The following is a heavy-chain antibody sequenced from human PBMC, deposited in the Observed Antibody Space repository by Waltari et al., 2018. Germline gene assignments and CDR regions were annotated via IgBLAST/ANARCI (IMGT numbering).Heavy chain of an antibody. CDR3: VRPGNVSPLDF. J-gene: IGHJ4*02. V-gene: IGHV4-4*08. CDR1: DDSFTTYY. Sequence: QVQLQESGPGLVRPSETLSLTCAVSDDSFTTYYYNWVRQAPGKGLEWIGFIYAGRGDTNYNPSLKSRVTFSIDASKRQFSLRLTSVTAADTAVYYCVRPGNVSPLDFWGQGVLVTVSS. CDR2: IYAGRGDT.